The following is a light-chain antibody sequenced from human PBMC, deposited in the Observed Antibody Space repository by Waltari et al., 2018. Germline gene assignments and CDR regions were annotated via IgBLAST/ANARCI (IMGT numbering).Light chain of an antibody. CDR2: DAS. J-gene: IGKJ2*01. CDR3: QQRSGWPYT. Sequence: EIVLTQSPATLSLSPGEGATLSCRASQSVSRYLAWYQQKPGQAPRLLIYDASNMATGIPARFSASGSGTDFTLTLSSLEPEDFAVYYCQQRSGWPYTFGQGTKLEIK. CDR1: QSVSRY. V-gene: IGKV3-11*01.